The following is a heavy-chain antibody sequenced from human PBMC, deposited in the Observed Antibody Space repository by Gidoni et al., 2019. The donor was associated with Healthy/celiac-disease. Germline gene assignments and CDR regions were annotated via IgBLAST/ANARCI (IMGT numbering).Heavy chain of an antibody. D-gene: IGHD3-22*01. J-gene: IGHJ4*02. V-gene: IGHV4-30-4*01. CDR3: AREDWPYDSSGYYQDY. Sequence: QVQLQESGPGLVKPSQTLSLTCSVSGGSLSRGDYYWSWIRQPPGKGLEWIGYIHYSGSTYYNPSLKSRVTISVDTSKNQFSLKLSSVTAADTAVYYCAREDWPYDSSGYYQDYWGQGTLVTVSS. CDR1: GGSLSRGDYY. CDR2: IHYSGST.